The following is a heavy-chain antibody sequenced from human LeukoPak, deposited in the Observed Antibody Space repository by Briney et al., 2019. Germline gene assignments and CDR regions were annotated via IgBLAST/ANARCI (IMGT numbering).Heavy chain of an antibody. CDR2: ISSDSSYI. CDR3: ATTLYSGIYGDAFDI. CDR1: GFTLSSYR. D-gene: IGHD1-26*01. V-gene: IGHV3-21*01. J-gene: IGHJ3*02. Sequence: GGSLRLSCAASGFTLSSYRMNWVRQAPGKGLEWVSSISSDSSYIYYADSVKGRVTISRDNAKNSLYLQMNSLRAEDTAVYYCATTLYSGIYGDAFDIWGQGTMVTVSS.